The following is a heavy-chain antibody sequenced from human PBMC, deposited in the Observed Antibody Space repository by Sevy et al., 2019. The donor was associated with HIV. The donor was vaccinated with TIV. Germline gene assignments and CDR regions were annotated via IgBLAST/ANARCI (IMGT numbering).Heavy chain of an antibody. D-gene: IGHD3-3*01. J-gene: IGHJ4*02. CDR1: GFTFNKAW. CDR2: IKSNGDGGTT. CDR3: TTKGGFWSGYQYFDY. V-gene: IGHV3-15*01. Sequence: GGSLRLSCAASGFTFNKAWMTWVRQAPGKGLEWVGRIKSNGDGGTTDYNAPVKGRFTISRDDSKNTLYLQMNSLKTEDTAVYYCTTKGGFWSGYQYFDYWGQGTLVTVSS.